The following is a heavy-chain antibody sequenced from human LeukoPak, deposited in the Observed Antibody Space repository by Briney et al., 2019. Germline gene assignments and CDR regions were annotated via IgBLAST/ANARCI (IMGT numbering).Heavy chain of an antibody. CDR1: GGTFSSYA. Sequence: SVKVSCKASGGTFSSYAISWVRQAPGQGLEWMGGIIPIFGTANYAQKFQGRVTITADESTSTAYMELSSLRSEDTAVYYCARSSKEMALDAFDIWGQGTMVTVSS. D-gene: IGHD5-24*01. CDR3: ARSSKEMALDAFDI. J-gene: IGHJ3*02. CDR2: IIPIFGTA. V-gene: IGHV1-69*13.